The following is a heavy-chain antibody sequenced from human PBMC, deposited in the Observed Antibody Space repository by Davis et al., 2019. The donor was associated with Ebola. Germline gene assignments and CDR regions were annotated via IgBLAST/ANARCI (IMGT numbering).Heavy chain of an antibody. CDR2: ITATGSIR. CDR3: ARAHNYGDSDY. D-gene: IGHD4-17*01. J-gene: IGHJ4*02. CDR1: RLTFSTYY. Sequence: PGRSLTPSCVPSRLTFSTYYTTCVRHAPGMALEWVAYITATGSIRYYADSVKGRFTISRDNAKNLLYLQMDRLRADDTAVYYCARAHNYGDSDYWGQGTLVTDSS. V-gene: IGHV3-11*01.